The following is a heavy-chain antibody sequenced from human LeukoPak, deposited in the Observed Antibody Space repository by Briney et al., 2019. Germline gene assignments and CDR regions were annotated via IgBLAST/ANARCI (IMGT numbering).Heavy chain of an antibody. CDR3: ARIHYVDTAMVYDY. J-gene: IGHJ4*02. D-gene: IGHD5-18*01. V-gene: IGHV3-66*01. CDR1: GFTVSSNY. Sequence: GGSLRLSCAASGFTVSSNYMSWVRQAPGKGLEWVSVIYSGGSTYYADSVKGRFTISRDNSKNTLYLQMNSLRAEDTAVYYCARIHYVDTAMVYDYWGQGTLVTVSS. CDR2: IYSGGST.